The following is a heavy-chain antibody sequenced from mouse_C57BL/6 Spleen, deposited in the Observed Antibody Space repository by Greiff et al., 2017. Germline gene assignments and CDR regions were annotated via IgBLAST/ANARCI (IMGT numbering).Heavy chain of an antibody. CDR3: ARRSNYLFAD. D-gene: IGHD2-5*01. J-gene: IGHJ3*01. Sequence: VQLQESDAELVKPGASVKISCKASGYTFTDYTIHWMKQRPEQGLEWIGYIYPRDGSTNYNEKFKGKATLTADKSSSTAYMQRNSLTSEDSAVYVCARRSNYLFADWGQGTLVTVSA. CDR2: IYPRDGST. V-gene: IGHV1-78*01. CDR1: GYTFTDYT.